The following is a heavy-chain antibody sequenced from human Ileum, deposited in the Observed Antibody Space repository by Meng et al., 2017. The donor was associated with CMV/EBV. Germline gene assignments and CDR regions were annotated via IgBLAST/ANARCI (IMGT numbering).Heavy chain of an antibody. Sequence: GGSLRLSCLASGFTFRDYGMHWVRHPPGKGLEWVAFLRFDGSNAYYGDSVKGRFTISRDNSKNTLYLQMDSLRAEDTAVYYCARDMDSPYFDYWGQGALVTVSS. J-gene: IGHJ4*02. V-gene: IGHV3-30*02. D-gene: IGHD2-2*03. CDR1: GFTFRDYG. CDR3: ARDMDSPYFDY. CDR2: LRFDGSNA.